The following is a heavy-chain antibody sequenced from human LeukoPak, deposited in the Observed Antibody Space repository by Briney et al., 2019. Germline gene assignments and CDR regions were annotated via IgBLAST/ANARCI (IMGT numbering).Heavy chain of an antibody. CDR2: IRDDGSDK. CDR1: GFTFRSYW. Sequence: PGGSLRLSCAASGFTFRSYWMTWVRQAPGKGLEWMANIRDDGSDKYYVDSVKGRFTISRDNAQNTLLLQMDSLRVEDTAVYYCVRHTRRSPGDYWGQGTLVTVST. D-gene: IGHD1-26*01. CDR3: VRHTRRSPGDY. V-gene: IGHV3-7*01. J-gene: IGHJ4*02.